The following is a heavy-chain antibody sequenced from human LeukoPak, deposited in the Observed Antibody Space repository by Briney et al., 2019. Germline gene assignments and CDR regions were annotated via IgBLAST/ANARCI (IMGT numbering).Heavy chain of an antibody. Sequence: GGSLRLSCTTSGFNFRAYWMGWVRQAPGKGLEWVSGISWNSGSIGYADSVKGRFTISRDNAKNSLYLQMNSLRAEDMALYYCAKGWGLGIRGDAFDIWGQGTMVTVSS. CDR1: GFNFRAYW. CDR3: AKGWGLGIRGDAFDI. D-gene: IGHD2-21*02. CDR2: ISWNSGSI. V-gene: IGHV3-9*03. J-gene: IGHJ3*02.